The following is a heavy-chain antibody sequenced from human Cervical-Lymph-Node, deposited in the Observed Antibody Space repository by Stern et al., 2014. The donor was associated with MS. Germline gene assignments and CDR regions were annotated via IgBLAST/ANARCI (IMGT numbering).Heavy chain of an antibody. CDR1: GYTLTELS. V-gene: IGHV1-24*01. D-gene: IGHD3-22*01. CDR2: FDPEDGET. J-gene: IGHJ6*02. Sequence: DQLVESGAEVKKPGASVKVSCKVSGYTLTELSMHWVRQAPGKGLEWMGGFDPEDGETIYAQKFQGRVTMTEDTSTDTAYMELSSLRSEDTAVYYCATSPPNYYDSSGYFLPYGMDVWGQGTTVTVSS. CDR3: ATSPPNYYDSSGYFLPYGMDV.